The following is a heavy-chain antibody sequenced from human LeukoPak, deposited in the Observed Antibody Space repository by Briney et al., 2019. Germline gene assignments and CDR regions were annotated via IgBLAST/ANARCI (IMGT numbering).Heavy chain of an antibody. CDR2: IYYSGST. Sequence: SETLSLTCTVSGGSISSYYWSWIRQPPGKGLEWIGYIYYSGSTYYNPSLKSRVTISVDRSKNQFSLKLSSVTAADTAVYYCAREVRYCSGGSCSTNFDYWGQGTLVTVSS. J-gene: IGHJ4*02. CDR1: GGSISSYY. D-gene: IGHD2-15*01. CDR3: AREVRYCSGGSCSTNFDY. V-gene: IGHV4-59*12.